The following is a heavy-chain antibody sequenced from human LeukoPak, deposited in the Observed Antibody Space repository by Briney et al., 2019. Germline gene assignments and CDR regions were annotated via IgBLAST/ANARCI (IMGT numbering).Heavy chain of an antibody. CDR1: GFTCSSYT. CDR3: ASAGGDSVYDPRRNYFDS. V-gene: IGHV3-30*04. D-gene: IGHD4-23*01. CDR2: ISDDGHGKVQ. J-gene: IGHJ4*02. Sequence: QPWGSLRLSCAASGFTCSSYTMHWVRQTLGKGLEWVAVISDDGHGKVQYYADSVRGRFTISKDSSKNSLYLQMNSLRAEDTAVYFCASAGGDSVYDPRRNYFDSWGQGALVTVSS.